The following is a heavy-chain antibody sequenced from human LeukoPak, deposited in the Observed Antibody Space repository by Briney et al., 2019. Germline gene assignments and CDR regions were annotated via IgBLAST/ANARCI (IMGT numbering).Heavy chain of an antibody. Sequence: GGSLRLSCAASGFTFSSYGMHWVRQAPGKGLEWVPYIPKDGSNKFYADSVKGRFTISRDNSKNTLSLQMNSLRAEDTALYYCAKARGTSAATGYYYYMDVWADGTTVTVSS. CDR3: AKARGTSAATGYYYYMDV. CDR1: GFTFSSYG. V-gene: IGHV3-30*02. J-gene: IGHJ6*03. CDR2: IPKDGSNK. D-gene: IGHD2-2*01.